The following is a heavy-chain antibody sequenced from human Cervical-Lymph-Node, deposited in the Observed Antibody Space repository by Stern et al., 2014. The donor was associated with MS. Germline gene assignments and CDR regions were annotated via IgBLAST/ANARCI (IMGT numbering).Heavy chain of an antibody. V-gene: IGHV1-18*01. D-gene: IGHD3-16*01. CDR3: ARGWGDPRH. CDR2: ITVYNGNT. Sequence: QVQLVESGAEVKKPGASVNVSCKASGYTFSSFAITWVRQAPGQGLEWMGTITVYNGNTNYAQRVQDRVTMTTDTPTNTPYMEGRTRRSDDTALYSGARGWGDPRHWGQGTLVTVSS. J-gene: IGHJ4*02. CDR1: GYTFSSFA.